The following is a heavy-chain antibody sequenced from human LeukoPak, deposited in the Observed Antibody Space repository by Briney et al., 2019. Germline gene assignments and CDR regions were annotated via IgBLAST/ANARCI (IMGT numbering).Heavy chain of an antibody. V-gene: IGHV3-23*01. CDR2: ISASGSST. J-gene: IGHJ5*02. D-gene: IGHD1-26*01. CDR3: AKDRTFSGSSDNNWFDP. Sequence: GGSLRLSCTASGFTFSSFAMSWVRQAAGKRLEWVSTISASGSSTYYADSVKGRFTISRDNSKNALSLQMNSLRVEDTAEYYCAKDRTFSGSSDNNWFDPWGQGTLVTVSS. CDR1: GFTFSSFA.